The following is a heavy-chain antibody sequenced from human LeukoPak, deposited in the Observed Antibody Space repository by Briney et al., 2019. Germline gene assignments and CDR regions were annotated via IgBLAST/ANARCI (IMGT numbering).Heavy chain of an antibody. V-gene: IGHV1-69*04. CDR3: ARDLAGARGYNWFDP. CDR1: GGTFSSYA. D-gene: IGHD1-26*01. CDR2: IIPIFGIA. Sequence: GASVKVSCKASGGTFSSYAISWVRQAPGQGLEWMGRIIPIFGIANYAQKFQGRVTITADKSTSTAYMELSSLRSEDTAVHYCARDLAGARGYNWFDPWGQGTLVTVSS. J-gene: IGHJ5*02.